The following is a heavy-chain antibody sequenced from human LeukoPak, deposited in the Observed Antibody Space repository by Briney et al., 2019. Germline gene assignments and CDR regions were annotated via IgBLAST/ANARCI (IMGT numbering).Heavy chain of an antibody. J-gene: IGHJ6*03. D-gene: IGHD3-3*02. CDR3: ARAFYPGYYSYMAV. V-gene: IGHV4-59*01. CDR1: GGSFSNYY. Sequence: SETLSLTCTVSGGSFSNYYWNWIRQPPGKGLEWIGYIYYSGSTNHNPSLKGRVTISVDTSKNQFSLKLSSVTAADTAVYYCARAFYPGYYSYMAVWGKGTTVTVSS. CDR2: IYYSGST.